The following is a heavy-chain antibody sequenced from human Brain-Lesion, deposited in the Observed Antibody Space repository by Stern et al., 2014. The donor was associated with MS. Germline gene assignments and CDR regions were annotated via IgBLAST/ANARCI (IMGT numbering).Heavy chain of an antibody. CDR3: ARVYNTIYGIVTQRGSGMDV. D-gene: IGHD3-3*01. CDR2: ITEDGTEQ. Sequence: EVQLVQSGGDLVQPGGSLTISCTAAGFTFGNYWMTWVRQAPGKGLEWVANITEDGTEQTYADTVKGRVTISTDNATNSVYLQMNSLRVEDTALYYCARVYNTIYGIVTQRGSGMDVWGQGTTVIVSS. V-gene: IGHV3-7*01. CDR1: GFTFGNYW. J-gene: IGHJ6*02.